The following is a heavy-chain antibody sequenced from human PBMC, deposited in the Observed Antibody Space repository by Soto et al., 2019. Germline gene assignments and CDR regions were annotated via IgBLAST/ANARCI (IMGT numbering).Heavy chain of an antibody. J-gene: IGHJ4*01. CDR2: IWYDGSNK. CDR1: GFTFSSYG. D-gene: IGHD3-22*01. CDR3: SRGYYDSSGHSPGDY. Sequence: GGSLRLSCAASGFTFSSYGMHWVRQAPGKGLEWVAVIWYDGSNKYYADSVKGRFTISRDNSKNTLYLQMNSLRAEDTAVYYCSRGYYDSSGHSPGDYWGQGTLVTVSS. V-gene: IGHV3-33*01.